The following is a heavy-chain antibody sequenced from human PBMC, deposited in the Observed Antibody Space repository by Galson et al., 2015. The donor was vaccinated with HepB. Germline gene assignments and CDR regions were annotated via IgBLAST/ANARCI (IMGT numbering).Heavy chain of an antibody. V-gene: IGHV3-33*01. Sequence: SLRLSCAASGFTFSSYGMHWVRQAPGKGLEWVAVIWYDGSNKYYADSVKGRFTISRDNSKNTLYLQMNSLRAEDTAVYYCARDDYSNSDPHRFDYWGQGTLVTVSS. D-gene: IGHD4-11*01. CDR2: IWYDGSNK. CDR1: GFTFSSYG. CDR3: ARDDYSNSDPHRFDY. J-gene: IGHJ4*02.